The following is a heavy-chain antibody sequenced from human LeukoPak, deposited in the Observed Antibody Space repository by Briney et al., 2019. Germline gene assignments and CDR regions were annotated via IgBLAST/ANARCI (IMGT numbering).Heavy chain of an antibody. Sequence: SETLSLTCTVSGDSISTYYWSWIRQPPGKGLEWIGFIYISGTTSYNPSLKSRVTISVDTSKNQFSLNLSPVTAADTAVYYCARHGFQWELPNWGQGTLVTVSS. J-gene: IGHJ4*02. CDR1: GDSISTYY. V-gene: IGHV4-4*09. CDR3: ARHGFQWELPN. CDR2: IYISGTT. D-gene: IGHD1-26*01.